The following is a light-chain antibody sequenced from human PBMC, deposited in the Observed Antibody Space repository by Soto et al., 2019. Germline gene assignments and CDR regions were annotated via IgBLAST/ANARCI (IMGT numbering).Light chain of an antibody. CDR3: QVWDTANDYV. J-gene: IGLJ1*01. CDR1: NLGSKS. Sequence: YELTQTPSVSVAPGQTARITCGGDNLGSKSVNWYQQKPGQAPVLVVYDDTDRPSGIPERFSGSSSGNTATLTISRVEAGDEADYYCQVWDTANDYVFAAGTKVTVL. CDR2: DDT. V-gene: IGLV3-21*02.